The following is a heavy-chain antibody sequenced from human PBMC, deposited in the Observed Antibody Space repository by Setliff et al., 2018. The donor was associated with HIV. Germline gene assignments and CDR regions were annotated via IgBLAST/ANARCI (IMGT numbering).Heavy chain of an antibody. J-gene: IGHJ4*02. V-gene: IGHV3-66*01. CDR2: IYSGGNT. D-gene: IGHD5-18*01. CDR3: ASIELAAMVPVDY. Sequence: GGSLRLSCAASGFTFSSYSMNWVRQAPGKGLEWVSVIYSGGNTYYADSVKGRFTISRDNSKNTLYLQMNSLRAEDTAVYYCASIELAAMVPVDYWGQGTLVTVSS. CDR1: GFTFSSYS.